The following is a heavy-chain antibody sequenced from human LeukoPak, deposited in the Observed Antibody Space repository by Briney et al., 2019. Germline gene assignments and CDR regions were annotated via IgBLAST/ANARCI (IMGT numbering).Heavy chain of an antibody. CDR2: ISAYNGNT. J-gene: IGHJ3*01. Sequence: ASVKVSCKAYGYTLTNFGISWVRQAPGQGLEWMGWISAYNGNTNYAQKLQGRVTMTTDTSTSTAYMELRSLRSDDTAVYYCARGSPELRFPGRWGQGTMVTVSS. CDR3: ARGSPELRFPGR. V-gene: IGHV1-18*01. D-gene: IGHD3-3*01. CDR1: GYTLTNFG.